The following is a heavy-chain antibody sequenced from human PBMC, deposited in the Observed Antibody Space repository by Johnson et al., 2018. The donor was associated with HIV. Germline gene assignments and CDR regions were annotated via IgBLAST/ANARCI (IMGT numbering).Heavy chain of an antibody. CDR1: GFTFDDYA. J-gene: IGHJ3*02. D-gene: IGHD6-19*01. CDR2: ITWDGGST. CDR3: ARRGGSGWSAFDI. Sequence: VQLVESGGVVVQPGGSLRLSCAASGFTFDDYAMHWVRQAPGKGLEWVSLITWDGGSTFYADSVKGRFTISRDKSKDSLYLQMNSLRAEDTALYYCARRGGSGWSAFDIWGQGTLVTVSS. V-gene: IGHV3-43D*03.